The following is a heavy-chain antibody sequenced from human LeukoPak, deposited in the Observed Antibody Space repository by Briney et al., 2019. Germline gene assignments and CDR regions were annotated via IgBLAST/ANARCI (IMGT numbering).Heavy chain of an antibody. Sequence: PGGSLRLSCAASGFTVSSNYMSWVRQAPNKRLEWLSVIYSGGNTYYADSVKGRFTISRDNSMNTLYLQMNNLRVEDTAVYYCACLWGSTTSGTFDYWGQGTLVTVPS. CDR2: IYSGGNT. CDR3: ACLWGSTTSGTFDY. D-gene: IGHD1-26*01. J-gene: IGHJ4*02. V-gene: IGHV3-53*01. CDR1: GFTVSSNY.